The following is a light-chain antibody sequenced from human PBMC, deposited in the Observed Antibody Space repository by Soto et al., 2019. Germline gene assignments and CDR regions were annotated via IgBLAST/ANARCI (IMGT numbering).Light chain of an antibody. V-gene: IGKV1-33*01. CDR1: QGISND. Sequence: IQMTQSPSSVSASVGARVTISCQASQGISNDLTWYQQKPGKAPKLLIYGASDWERGVPPRFSGSGSRTDFTLTISNLQPEDVATYYCQQYHSLPQITFGGGTKV. J-gene: IGKJ4*01. CDR3: QQYHSLPQIT. CDR2: GAS.